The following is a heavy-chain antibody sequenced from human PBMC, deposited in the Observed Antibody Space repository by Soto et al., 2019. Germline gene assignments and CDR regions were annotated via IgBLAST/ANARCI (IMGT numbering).Heavy chain of an antibody. V-gene: IGHV4-59*01. Sequence: SETLSLTCTVSGGSISSYYWSWIRQPPGKGLEWIGYIYYSGSTNYNPSLKSRVTISVDTSKNQFSLKLSSVTAADTAVYYCARAPHSSGWKRYWFDPWGQGTLVTVSS. J-gene: IGHJ5*02. CDR1: GGSISSYY. CDR3: ARAPHSSGWKRYWFDP. D-gene: IGHD6-19*01. CDR2: IYYSGST.